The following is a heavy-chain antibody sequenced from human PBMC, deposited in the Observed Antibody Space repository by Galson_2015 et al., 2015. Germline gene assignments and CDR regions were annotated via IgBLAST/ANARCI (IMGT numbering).Heavy chain of an antibody. J-gene: IGHJ4*02. V-gene: IGHV3-53*01. Sequence: SLRLSCAASGFTVSSNYMSWVRQAPGKGLEWVSVIYSGGSTYYADSVKGRFTISRDNSKNTLYLQMNSLRAEDTAVYYCARVGYYDSSGYWYWGQGTLVTVSS. D-gene: IGHD3-22*01. CDR3: ARVGYYDSSGYWY. CDR1: GFTVSSNY. CDR2: IYSGGST.